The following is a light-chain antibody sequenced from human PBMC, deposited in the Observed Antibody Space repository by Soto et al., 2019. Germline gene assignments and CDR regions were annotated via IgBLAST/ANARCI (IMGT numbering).Light chain of an antibody. Sequence: DIQMTQSPSTLSASVGDRVTITCRASQSITGWLAWYQQKPGKAPKLLIYDASSLESGVPSRFSGSGSGTEFTLTISSLQPDDFATYYGQQYNSYSPTFGQGTKVEI. CDR1: QSITGW. V-gene: IGKV1-5*01. J-gene: IGKJ1*01. CDR2: DAS. CDR3: QQYNSYSPT.